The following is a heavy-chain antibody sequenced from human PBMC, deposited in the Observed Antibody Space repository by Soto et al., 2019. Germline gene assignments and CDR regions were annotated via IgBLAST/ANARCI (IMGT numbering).Heavy chain of an antibody. Sequence: EVQLVESGGGLVQPRGSLRLSCAASGFTFSSYSMNWVRQAPGKGLEWVSYINSGSTTIYYADSVKGRFTISRDNAKNSLYLQMNSLRDEDTAVYYCARDAPRCSGGSCFDLWGQGTLVTVSS. CDR1: GFTFSSYS. CDR2: INSGSTTI. V-gene: IGHV3-48*02. D-gene: IGHD2-15*01. J-gene: IGHJ5*02. CDR3: ARDAPRCSGGSCFDL.